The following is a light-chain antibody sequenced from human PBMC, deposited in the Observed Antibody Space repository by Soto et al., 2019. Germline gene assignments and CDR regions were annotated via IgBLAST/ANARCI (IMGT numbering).Light chain of an antibody. J-gene: IGKJ1*01. V-gene: IGKV1-5*03. CDR2: KAS. Sequence: DIPMTQSPSTLSGSVGDRVTITCRARQTISSWLAWYLQKPGKAPKLLIYKASTLKSGVPSRFSGSGSGTEFTLTISSLQPDDFATYYCQHYNSYSEAFGQGTKVELK. CDR3: QHYNSYSEA. CDR1: QTISSW.